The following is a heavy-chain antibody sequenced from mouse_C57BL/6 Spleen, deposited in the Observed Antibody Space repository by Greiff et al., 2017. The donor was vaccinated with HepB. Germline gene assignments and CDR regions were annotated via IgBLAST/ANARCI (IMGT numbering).Heavy chain of an antibody. Sequence: QVQLQQPGAELVMPGASVKLSCKASGYTFTSYWMHWVKQRPGQGLEWIGEIDPSDSYTNYNQKFKGKSTLTVDKSSSTAYMQLSSLTSEDSAVYYCARNYGNYPYYFDYWGQGTTLTVSS. CDR3: ARNYGNYPYYFDY. CDR1: GYTFTSYW. J-gene: IGHJ2*01. D-gene: IGHD2-1*01. CDR2: IDPSDSYT. V-gene: IGHV1-69*01.